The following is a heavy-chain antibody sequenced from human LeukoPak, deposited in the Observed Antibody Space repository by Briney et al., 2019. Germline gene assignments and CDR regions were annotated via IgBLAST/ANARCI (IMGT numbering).Heavy chain of an antibody. Sequence: GSLRLSCAASGFTFSSYGMHWARQAPGKGLEWVAVIWYDGSNKYYADSVKGRFTISRDNSKNTLYLQMNSLRAEDTAVYYCAKGGYDSSGFDYWGQGTLVTVSS. CDR1: GFTFSSYG. CDR2: IWYDGSNK. J-gene: IGHJ4*02. V-gene: IGHV3-33*06. D-gene: IGHD3-22*01. CDR3: AKGGYDSSGFDY.